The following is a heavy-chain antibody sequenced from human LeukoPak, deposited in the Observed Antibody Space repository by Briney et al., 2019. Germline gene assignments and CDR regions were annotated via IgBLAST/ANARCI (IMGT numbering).Heavy chain of an antibody. Sequence: GRSLRLSCAASGFSFSDYNMHWVCQAPGKGLEWMAVISYNGINEYYADSVKGRFTISRDNSKSTLLLQMNSLRAEDTAVYYCAKVRWDNSGWYYLDSWGQGTLVTVSS. CDR2: ISYNGINE. V-gene: IGHV3-30*18. CDR1: GFSFSDYN. D-gene: IGHD6-19*01. CDR3: AKVRWDNSGWYYLDS. J-gene: IGHJ4*02.